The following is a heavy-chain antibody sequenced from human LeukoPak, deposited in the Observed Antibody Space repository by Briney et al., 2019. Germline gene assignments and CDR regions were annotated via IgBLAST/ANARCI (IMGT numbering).Heavy chain of an antibody. CDR2: INHSGST. Sequence: SETLSLTCAVYGGSFSGYYWSWIRQPPGKGPEWIGEINHSGSTNYNPSLKSRVTISVDTSKNQFSLKLSSVTAADTAVYYCARATTFYGSGMDYFDYWGQGTLVTVSS. CDR3: ARATTFYGSGMDYFDY. CDR1: GGSFSGYY. D-gene: IGHD3-10*01. V-gene: IGHV4-34*01. J-gene: IGHJ4*02.